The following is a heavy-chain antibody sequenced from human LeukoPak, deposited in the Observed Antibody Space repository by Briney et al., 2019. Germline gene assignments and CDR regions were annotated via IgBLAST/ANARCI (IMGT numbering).Heavy chain of an antibody. V-gene: IGHV4-30-2*01. D-gene: IGHD3-9*01. CDR3: ARVRKDYDILTGYYNGYNWFDP. J-gene: IGHJ5*02. CDR1: GGSISSGGYS. Sequence: SQTLSLTCADSGGSISSGGYSWSWIRQPPGKGLEWIGYINHSGSTYYNPSLKSRVTISVDRSKNQFSLKLSSVTAADTAVYYCARVRKDYDILTGYYNGYNWFDPWGQGTLVTVSS. CDR2: INHSGST.